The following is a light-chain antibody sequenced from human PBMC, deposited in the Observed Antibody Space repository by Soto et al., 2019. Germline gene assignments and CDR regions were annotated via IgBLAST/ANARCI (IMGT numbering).Light chain of an antibody. CDR3: QQYNNWWT. CDR1: QRVSSGY. CDR2: GAS. Sequence: EIVLTQSPGTLSLSPGERATLSCRASQRVSSGYLAWYQQKPGQAPRLLIYGASNRATDIPDRFSGRGSGTDFTLTISSLEFEDSAVYYCQQYNNWWTFGQGTKVDIK. V-gene: IGKV3-20*01. J-gene: IGKJ1*01.